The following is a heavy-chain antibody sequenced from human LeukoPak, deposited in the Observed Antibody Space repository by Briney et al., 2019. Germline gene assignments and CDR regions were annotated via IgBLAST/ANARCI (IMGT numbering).Heavy chain of an antibody. CDR1: GGSFSGYY. CDR2: INHSGST. D-gene: IGHD6-19*01. J-gene: IGHJ6*03. Sequence: SETLSLTCAVYGGSFSGYYWSWIRQPPGKGLEWIGEINHSGSTNYNPSLKSRVTISVDTSKKQFSLKLSSVTAADTAVYYCARVYNSVAGTHFYYYYYYMDVWGKGTAVTVSS. CDR3: ARVYNSVAGTHFYYYYYYMDV. V-gene: IGHV4-34*01.